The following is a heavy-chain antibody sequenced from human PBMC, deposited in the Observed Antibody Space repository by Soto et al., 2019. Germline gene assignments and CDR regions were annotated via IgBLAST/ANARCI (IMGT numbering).Heavy chain of an antibody. CDR3: ARSGYNWNDGGRGYLDY. CDR1: GFTFSSYE. Sequence: EVQLVESGGGLVQPGGSLRLSCAASGFTFSSYEMNWVRQAPGKGLEWVSYISSSGRTIYYADSVKGRFTISRDNAKNSLDPQMNSLRAEDTGVYYLARSGYNWNDGGRGYLDYWGQGTLVTVPS. D-gene: IGHD1-20*01. CDR2: ISSSGRTI. J-gene: IGHJ4*02. V-gene: IGHV3-48*03.